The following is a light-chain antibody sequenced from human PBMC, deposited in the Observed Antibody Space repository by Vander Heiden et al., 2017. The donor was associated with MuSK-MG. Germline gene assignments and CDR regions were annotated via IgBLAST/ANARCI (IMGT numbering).Light chain of an antibody. V-gene: IGLV1-44*01. Sequence: QSVLTQPPSASGPPGQRVTIACSGSSANSGTNAVNWYKTLPGTAPNLLIHSNNQRPSGVPDRLSGAKSGTSASLAISGLQSEDEADYYCASLDASLDGWVFGGGTKLTVL. CDR3: ASLDASLDGWV. CDR1: SANSGTNA. J-gene: IGLJ3*02. CDR2: SNN.